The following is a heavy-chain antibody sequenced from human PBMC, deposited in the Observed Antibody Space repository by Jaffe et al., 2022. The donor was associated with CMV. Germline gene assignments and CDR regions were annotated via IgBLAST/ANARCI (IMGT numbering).Heavy chain of an antibody. J-gene: IGHJ1*01. CDR3: VKDANYDVLMGRAPPPYFQY. CDR2: INPYDQDT. V-gene: IGHV1-2*02. Sequence: QVQLVQSGAEVKMPGASVRIACRTSGFTFTNYFMHWVRQAPGGRFEWMGWINPYDQDTHYARIFQGRLTLTTDPGIVTAHLELRGLTTDDTAVYYCVKDANYDVLMGRAPPPYFQYWGQGTLITVSS. CDR1: GFTFTNYF. D-gene: IGHD3-9*01.